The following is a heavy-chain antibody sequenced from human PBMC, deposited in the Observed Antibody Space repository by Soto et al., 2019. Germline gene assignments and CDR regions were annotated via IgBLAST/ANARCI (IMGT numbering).Heavy chain of an antibody. V-gene: IGHV1-18*01. CDR2: ITYNGDT. J-gene: IGHJ4*02. Sequence: AASLKVSCKASGYTFTSYGISWVRQAPGQGLEWMGWITYNGDTNYPQKLQGRVTMTADTSTSTAYMELRSLRSDDTAVYYCARTVVTSYGVFDYWGQGTLVTVSS. CDR3: ARTVVTSYGVFDY. CDR1: GYTFTSYG. D-gene: IGHD3-22*01.